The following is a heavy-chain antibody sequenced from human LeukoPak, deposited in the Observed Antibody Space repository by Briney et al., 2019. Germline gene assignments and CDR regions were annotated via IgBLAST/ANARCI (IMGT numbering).Heavy chain of an antibody. CDR2: ISYDGSNK. Sequence: PGGSLRLSCAASGFTFSSYGMHWVRQAPGKGLEWVAVISYDGSNKYYADSVKGRFTISRDNSKNTLYLLMNSLRAEDTAVYYCAKAHRVLRYFDWFVDGMDVWGQGTTVTVSS. CDR1: GFTFSSYG. D-gene: IGHD3-9*01. CDR3: AKAHRVLRYFDWFVDGMDV. J-gene: IGHJ6*02. V-gene: IGHV3-30*18.